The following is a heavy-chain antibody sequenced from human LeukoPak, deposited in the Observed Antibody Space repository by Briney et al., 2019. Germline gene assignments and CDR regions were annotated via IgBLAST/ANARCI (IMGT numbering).Heavy chain of an antibody. CDR3: ARADFYSNYGFLFDY. D-gene: IGHD4-11*01. CDR2: IYYSGST. CDR1: GGSISSYY. J-gene: IGHJ4*02. V-gene: IGHV4-59*01. Sequence: SETQSLTCTVSGGSISSYYWSWIRQPPGKGLEWIGYIYYSGSTNYNPSLKSRVTISVDTSKNQFSLKLSSVTAADTAVYYCARADFYSNYGFLFDYWGQGTLVTVSS.